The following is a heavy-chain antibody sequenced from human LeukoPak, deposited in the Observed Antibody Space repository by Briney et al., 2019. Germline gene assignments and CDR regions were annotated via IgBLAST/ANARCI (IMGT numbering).Heavy chain of an antibody. CDR1: GGTFSSYA. CDR3: AIDAGCSGGSCYKRGVYGMDV. J-gene: IGHJ6*02. D-gene: IGHD2-15*01. Sequence: ASVKVSCKASGGTFSSYAISWVRQAPGQGLEWMGRIIPILGIANYAQKFQGRVTITADKSTSTAYMELSSLRSEDTAVYYCAIDAGCSGGSCYKRGVYGMDVWGQGTTVTVSS. V-gene: IGHV1-69*04. CDR2: IIPILGIA.